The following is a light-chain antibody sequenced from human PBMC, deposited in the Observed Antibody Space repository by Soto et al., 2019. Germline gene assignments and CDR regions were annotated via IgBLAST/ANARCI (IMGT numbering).Light chain of an antibody. Sequence: EIVLRQSPVTMSLSPGERATLSCRASQSVSSSYLAWYQQKPGQAPRLLIYDASSRATGIADRFSGSGSGTDFTLTISRLEPEDFAVYYCQQYDSSPLTFGGGTKVEIK. V-gene: IGKV3-20*01. CDR3: QQYDSSPLT. J-gene: IGKJ4*01. CDR2: DAS. CDR1: QSVSSSY.